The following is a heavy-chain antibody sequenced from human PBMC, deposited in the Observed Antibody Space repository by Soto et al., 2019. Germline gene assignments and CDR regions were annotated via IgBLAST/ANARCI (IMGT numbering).Heavy chain of an antibody. D-gene: IGHD1-26*01. V-gene: IGHV1-58*01. CDR2: IVVGTGNT. CDR1: GFTFSKSA. CDR3: ARVRSGSYSGRP. J-gene: IGHJ5*02. Sequence: ASVKVSCKASGFTFSKSAVQWVRQARGQRLEWIGWIVVGTGNTNYAQKFQERVTFTRDMSTSTVYMELSGLRSEDTAVYYCARVRSGSYSGRPWGQGTLVTVSS.